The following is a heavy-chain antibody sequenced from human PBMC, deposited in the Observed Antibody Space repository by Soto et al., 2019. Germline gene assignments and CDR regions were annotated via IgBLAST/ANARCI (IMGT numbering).Heavy chain of an antibody. J-gene: IGHJ4*02. V-gene: IGHV1-69*02. CDR1: GGTFSSYT. Sequence: QVQLVQSGAEVKKPGSSVKVSCKASGGTFSSYTISWVRQAPGQGLEWMGRIIPILGIANYAQKFQGRVTIPADKSTSTAYRELSRLRSEDTAVYYCGMSPPPHPPAYSNLDYWGQGTMVTVSS. CDR3: GMSPPPHPPAYSNLDY. CDR2: IIPILGIA. D-gene: IGHD6-13*01.